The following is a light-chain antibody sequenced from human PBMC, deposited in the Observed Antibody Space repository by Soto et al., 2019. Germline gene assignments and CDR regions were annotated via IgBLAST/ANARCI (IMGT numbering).Light chain of an antibody. V-gene: IGKV3-15*01. CDR1: QTVIKN. CDR2: GTS. Sequence: VLTQSPGTLSLSPGERATLSCRASQTVIKNYLAWYQRKPGQAPRLLIYGTSNRATGIPDRISGSRSGTEFTLTISSLQSEDFGVYYCQQFDDWPTFGQGTKVDIK. CDR3: QQFDDWPT. J-gene: IGKJ1*01.